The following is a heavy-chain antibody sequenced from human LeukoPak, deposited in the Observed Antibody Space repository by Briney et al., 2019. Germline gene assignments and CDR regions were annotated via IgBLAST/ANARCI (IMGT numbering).Heavy chain of an antibody. D-gene: IGHD3-10*01. Sequence: SETLSLTCTVSGGSISSSSYYWGWIRQPPGKGLEWIGSIYYSGSTYYNPSLKSRVTISVDESKNQFSLKLSSVTAADTAVYYCARRFGELSRPYYYYGMDVWGQGTTVTVSS. CDR2: IYYSGST. V-gene: IGHV4-39*07. CDR3: ARRFGELSRPYYYYGMDV. CDR1: GGSISSSSYY. J-gene: IGHJ6*02.